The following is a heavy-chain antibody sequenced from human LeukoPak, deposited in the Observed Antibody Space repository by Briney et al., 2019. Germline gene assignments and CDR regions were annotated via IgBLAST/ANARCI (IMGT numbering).Heavy chain of an antibody. CDR2: ISYDGSNK. Sequence: PGRSLRLSCAASGFTFSSYAMHWVRQAPGKGLEWVAVISYDGSNKYYADSVKGRFTISRDNSKNTLYLQMNSLRAEDTAVYYCARDYYYDGSGYYYEYYFDYWGQGTLVTVSS. CDR1: GFTFSSYA. CDR3: ARDYYYDGSGYYYEYYFDY. D-gene: IGHD3-22*01. V-gene: IGHV3-30-3*01. J-gene: IGHJ4*02.